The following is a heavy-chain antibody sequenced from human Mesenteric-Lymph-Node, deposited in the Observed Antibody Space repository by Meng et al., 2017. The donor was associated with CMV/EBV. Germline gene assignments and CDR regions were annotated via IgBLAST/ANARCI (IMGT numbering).Heavy chain of an antibody. J-gene: IGHJ5*01. CDR2: IYHGGSG. CDR1: AGSFSHTTW. Sequence: AGSFSHTTWWSWVRQPPGKGLEGIAEIYHGGSGNQNPSLKSRVSLSIDQSKNQFSLNLYSVTAADTAVYYCARASVLAPGGKGWFDSWGQGILVTVSS. CDR3: ARASVLAPGGKGWFDS. V-gene: IGHV4-4*02. D-gene: IGHD1-26*01.